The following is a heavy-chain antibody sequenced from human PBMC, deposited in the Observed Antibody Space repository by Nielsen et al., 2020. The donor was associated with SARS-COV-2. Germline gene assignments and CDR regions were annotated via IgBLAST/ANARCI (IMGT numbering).Heavy chain of an antibody. CDR3: AKDVDWGYSYGYSDY. Sequence: GGSLTLSCAASGFTFSSYWMSWVRQAPGKGLEWVANIKQDGSEKYYVDSVKGRFTISRDNAKNSLYLQMNSLRAEDTALYYCAKDVDWGYSYGYSDYWGQGTLVTVSS. D-gene: IGHD5-18*01. J-gene: IGHJ4*02. CDR1: GFTFSSYW. V-gene: IGHV3-7*05. CDR2: IKQDGSEK.